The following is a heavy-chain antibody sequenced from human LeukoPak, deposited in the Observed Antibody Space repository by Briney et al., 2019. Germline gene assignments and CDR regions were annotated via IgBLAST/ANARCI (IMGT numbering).Heavy chain of an antibody. Sequence: SETLSLTCAVSGYSISSGYYWGWIRQPPGKGLEWIGSIYHSGSTYYNPSLKSPVTISVDTSKNQFSLKLSSVTAADTAVYYCARHFVQLERRAHYYMDVWGKGTTVTVSS. D-gene: IGHD1-1*01. J-gene: IGHJ6*03. CDR1: GYSISSGYY. CDR2: IYHSGST. CDR3: ARHFVQLERRAHYYMDV. V-gene: IGHV4-38-2*01.